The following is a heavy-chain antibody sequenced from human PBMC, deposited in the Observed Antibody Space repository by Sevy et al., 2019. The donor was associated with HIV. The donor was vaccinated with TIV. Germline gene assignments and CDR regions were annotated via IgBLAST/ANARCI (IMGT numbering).Heavy chain of an antibody. J-gene: IGHJ4*02. CDR3: VRALLKADSL. V-gene: IGHV3-7*01. D-gene: IGHD1-26*01. CDR2: INEDGSTK. Sequence: GGSLRLSCAASGFNIRTHWMLWVRQAPGKGVGWVANINEDGSTKYYLDSVKGRLTISIANAENSVFLQMNSLRVEDTAVYYCVRALLKADSLWGQGTLVTVSS. CDR1: GFNIRTHW.